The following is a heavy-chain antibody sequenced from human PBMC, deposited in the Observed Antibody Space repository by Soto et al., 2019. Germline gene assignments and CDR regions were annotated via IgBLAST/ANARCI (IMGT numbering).Heavy chain of an antibody. CDR1: VFSLSSYA. CDR2: ISGSGGST. D-gene: IGHD3-10*02. CDR3: ATDYVPAKTTDTTFDY. V-gene: IGHV3-23*01. Sequence: GSLKGSVAASVFSLSSYAMSWVLQAPGKGLEWVSAISGSGGSTYYADSVKGRFTISRDNSKNTLYLQMNSLRAEDTAVSYCATDYVPAKTTDTTFDYWGQRSLVTVSS. J-gene: IGHJ4*02.